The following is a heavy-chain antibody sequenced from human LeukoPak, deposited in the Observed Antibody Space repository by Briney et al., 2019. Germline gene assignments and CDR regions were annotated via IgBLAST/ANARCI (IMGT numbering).Heavy chain of an antibody. CDR1: GFIFKRYT. V-gene: IGHV3-30*15. Sequence: GGSLRLSCEASGFIFKRYTMHWVRQTPDKGLEWVAIISYDGSDDYCADSVRGRFKVSRDNSRNTLHLQMSSLRFEDTGVYYCARDGGYCSGSSCCRTWNMDVWGRGTTVTVSS. CDR2: ISYDGSDD. D-gene: IGHD2-15*01. CDR3: ARDGGYCSGSSCCRTWNMDV. J-gene: IGHJ6*03.